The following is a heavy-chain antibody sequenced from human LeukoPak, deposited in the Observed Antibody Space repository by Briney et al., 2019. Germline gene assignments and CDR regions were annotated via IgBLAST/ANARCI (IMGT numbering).Heavy chain of an antibody. V-gene: IGHV1-2*02. Sequence: GASVKVSCKASGYTFTGYYMHWVRQAPGQVLEWMGWINPNSGGTNYAQKFQGRVTMTRDTSISTAYMELSRLRSDDTAVYYCAKDWGYSSGWLTTRGPNWFDPWGQGTLVTVSS. CDR3: AKDWGYSSGWLTTRGPNWFDP. J-gene: IGHJ5*02. CDR1: GYTFTGYY. CDR2: INPNSGGT. D-gene: IGHD6-19*01.